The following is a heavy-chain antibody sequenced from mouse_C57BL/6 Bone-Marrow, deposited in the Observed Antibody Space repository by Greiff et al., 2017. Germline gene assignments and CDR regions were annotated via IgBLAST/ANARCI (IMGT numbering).Heavy chain of an antibody. CDR2: IYPGSGST. Sequence: QVQLQQPGAELVKPGASVKMSCKASGYTFTSYWITWVKQRPGQGLEWIGDIYPGSGSTNYNEKFKSKATLTLDTSSSTAYMQLSSLTSEDSAVYYCARPTEYYYYAMDYWGQGTSVTVSS. J-gene: IGHJ4*01. CDR1: GYTFTSYW. V-gene: IGHV1-55*01. CDR3: ARPTEYYYYAMDY. D-gene: IGHD1-1*01.